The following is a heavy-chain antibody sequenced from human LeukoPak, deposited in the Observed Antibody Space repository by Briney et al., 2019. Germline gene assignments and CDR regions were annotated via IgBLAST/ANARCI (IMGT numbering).Heavy chain of an antibody. V-gene: IGHV1-18*01. CDR2: ISAYNDNT. Sequence: EASVKVSCKASGYTFTSYGISWVRQAPGQGLEWMGWISAYNDNTNYAQKLQGRVTMTTDTSTSTAYMELRSLRSDDTAVYYCARKKWTTIPPNHYGMDVWGQGTTVTVSS. D-gene: IGHD5-12*01. J-gene: IGHJ6*02. CDR3: ARKKWTTIPPNHYGMDV. CDR1: GYTFTSYG.